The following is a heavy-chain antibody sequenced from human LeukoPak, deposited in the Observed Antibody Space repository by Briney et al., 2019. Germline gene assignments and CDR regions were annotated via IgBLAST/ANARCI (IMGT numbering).Heavy chain of an antibody. J-gene: IGHJ4*02. CDR3: TTQLWFGTSSKRIDY. CDR1: GFTFSNAW. V-gene: IGHV3-15*01. Sequence: PGGSLRLSCAASGFTFSNAWMSWVRQAPGKGLEWVGRIKSRTDGGTTDYAAPVKGRFTISRDDSKNTLNLQMNSLKTEDTAVYYCTTQLWFGTSSKRIDYWGQGTLVTVSS. CDR2: IKSRTDGGTT. D-gene: IGHD3-10*01.